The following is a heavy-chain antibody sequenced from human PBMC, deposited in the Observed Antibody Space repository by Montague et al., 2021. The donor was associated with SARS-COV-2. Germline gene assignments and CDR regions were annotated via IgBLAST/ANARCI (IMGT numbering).Heavy chain of an antibody. CDR1: GDSVSSSDHY. J-gene: IGHJ4*02. D-gene: IGHD4-17*01. CDR3: ARRRLREDYFDF. CDR2: VYYSGYT. V-gene: IGHV4-39*01. Sequence: SQTLSLTCTVSGDSVSSSDHYWGWIRQPPGKGLEWLGIVYYSGYTYYNPSVKGQVTISIDASKNQFSLKLNSLTATDTTIYHCARRRLREDYFDFWGQGTPLTVSS.